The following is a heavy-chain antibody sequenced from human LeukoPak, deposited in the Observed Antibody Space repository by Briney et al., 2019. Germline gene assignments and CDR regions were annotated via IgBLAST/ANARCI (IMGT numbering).Heavy chain of an antibody. CDR1: GFTFSSYG. CDR3: FSSGYYYGN. Sequence: GGSLRLSCAASGFTFSSYGMHWVRQAPGKGLEWVSVIYSGGRTYYADSVKGRFTISRDNSKNTVYLQMNSLRADDTAMYYCFSSGYYYGNWGQGTLVTVSS. CDR2: IYSGGRT. J-gene: IGHJ4*02. V-gene: IGHV3-NL1*01. D-gene: IGHD3-22*01.